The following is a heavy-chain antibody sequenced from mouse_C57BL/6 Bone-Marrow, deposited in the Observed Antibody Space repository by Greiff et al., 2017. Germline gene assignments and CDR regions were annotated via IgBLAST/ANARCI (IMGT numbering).Heavy chain of an antibody. V-gene: IGHV5-9-1*02. CDR2: ISSGGDYI. CDR3: TREGVTTVVEGFAY. CDR1: GFTFSSYA. J-gene: IGHJ3*01. D-gene: IGHD1-1*01. Sequence: EVQLVESGEGLVKPGGSLKLSCAASGFTFSSYAMSWVRQTPETRLEWVAYISSGGDYIYYADTVKGRFTISRDNARNTLYLQMSSLKSEDTAMYYGTREGVTTVVEGFAYWGQGTLVTVSA.